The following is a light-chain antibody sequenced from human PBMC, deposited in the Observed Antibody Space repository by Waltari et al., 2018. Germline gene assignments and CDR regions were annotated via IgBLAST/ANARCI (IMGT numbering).Light chain of an antibody. CDR2: DVS. Sequence: QSALTQPRSVSGSPGQSVTISCTGTSSDVGAYNYVSWYQQHPARAPKLMIYDVSGRPSGFSARFSGSKSGNTATLTISGLQADDGADYYCCSYAGSSTLVFVGGTTLTVV. J-gene: IGLJ3*02. CDR3: CSYAGSSTLV. CDR1: SSDVGAYNY. V-gene: IGLV2-11*01.